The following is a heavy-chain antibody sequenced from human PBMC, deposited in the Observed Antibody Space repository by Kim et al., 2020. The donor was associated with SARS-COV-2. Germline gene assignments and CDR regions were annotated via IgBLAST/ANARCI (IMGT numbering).Heavy chain of an antibody. V-gene: IGHV3-30*07. D-gene: IGHD3-10*01. CDR3: ARGSGSYYQLAGYFQH. Sequence: SVKGRFTISRDNSKNTLYLQMNSLRAEDTAVYYCARGSGSYYQLAGYFQHWGQGTLVTVSS. J-gene: IGHJ1*01.